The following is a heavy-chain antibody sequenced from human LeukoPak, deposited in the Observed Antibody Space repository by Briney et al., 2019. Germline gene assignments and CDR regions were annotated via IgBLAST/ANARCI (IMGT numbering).Heavy chain of an antibody. D-gene: IGHD2-8*01. CDR1: GLTFSTYT. J-gene: IGHJ3*02. Sequence: GGSLRLSCAASGLTFSTYTMTWVRQAPGMGLEWVAYISSGSNSIYYADSVKGRFTISRGNAKNSLYLQMDSLRAEDTALYHCARDSYYAFTIWGQGTMVTVSP. CDR3: ARDSYYAFTI. V-gene: IGHV3-48*04. CDR2: ISSGSNSI.